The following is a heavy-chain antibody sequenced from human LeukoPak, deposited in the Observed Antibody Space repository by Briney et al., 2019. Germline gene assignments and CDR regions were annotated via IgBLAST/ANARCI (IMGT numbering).Heavy chain of an antibody. CDR2: IKQDGSEK. V-gene: IGHV3-7*03. J-gene: IGHJ4*02. Sequence: GGSLRLSCAASGFTFSNYWMSWVRQALGKGLEWVANIKQDGSEKYYVDSVKGRFTISRDNAKNSLYLQMNSLRAEDTAVYYCARDHGRYCSGGSCYFGGFFEYWGQGTLGTVSS. CDR3: ARDHGRYCSGGSCYFGGFFEY. CDR1: GFTFSNYW. D-gene: IGHD2-15*01.